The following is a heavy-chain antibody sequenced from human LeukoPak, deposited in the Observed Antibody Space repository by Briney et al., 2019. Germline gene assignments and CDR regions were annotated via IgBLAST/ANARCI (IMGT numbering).Heavy chain of an antibody. D-gene: IGHD1-26*01. CDR2: IYYSRST. CDR3: ARDPAGGARGSYGFDY. Sequence: SETLSLTCTVSGDSISSGDYYWGWIRQHPGKGLEWIGYIYYSRSTYYNPSLKGRVTISVDTSKNQFSLKLSSVTAADTAVYYCARDPAGGARGSYGFDYWGQGTLVTVSS. J-gene: IGHJ4*02. V-gene: IGHV4-30-4*08. CDR1: GDSISSGDYY.